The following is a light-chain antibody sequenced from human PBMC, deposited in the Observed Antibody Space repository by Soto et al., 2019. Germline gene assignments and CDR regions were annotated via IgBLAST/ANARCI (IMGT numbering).Light chain of an antibody. J-gene: IGKJ2*01. CDR1: QDISRF. V-gene: IGKV1-17*03. Sequence: DVQMIQSPSAMSASVGDRVTITCRASQDISRFVAWFQQKPGKAPERLIYDTSTLQVGVPSRFSGGGSGTEFILAISGLQPDDSATYYCLQHNTYPYTFGQGTKLEIK. CDR2: DTS. CDR3: LQHNTYPYT.